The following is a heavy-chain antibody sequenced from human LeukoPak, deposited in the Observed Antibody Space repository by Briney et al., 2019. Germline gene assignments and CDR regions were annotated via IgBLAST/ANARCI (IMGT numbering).Heavy chain of an antibody. CDR3: ARLVPEMATNDFDY. CDR2: IYYSGST. D-gene: IGHD5-24*01. CDR1: GVSIGSSSYY. V-gene: IGHV4-39*01. Sequence: KPSETLSLTCTVSGVSIGSSSYYWGWIRQPPGKGLEWIGSIYYSGSTYYNPSLKSRVTISVDTSKNQFSLKLSSVTAADTAVYYCARLVPEMATNDFDYWGQGTLVTVSS. J-gene: IGHJ4*02.